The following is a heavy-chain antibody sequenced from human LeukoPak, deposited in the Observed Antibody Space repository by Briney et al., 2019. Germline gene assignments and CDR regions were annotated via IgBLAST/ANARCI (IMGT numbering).Heavy chain of an antibody. Sequence: ASVKVSCKASGYTFTGYYMHWVRQAPGQGLEWMGRITPNSGGTNYAQKFQGRVTMTRDTSISTAYMELSRLRSDDTAVYYCAIGGLLWFGELSDPSFDYWGQGTLVTVSS. J-gene: IGHJ4*02. CDR1: GYTFTGYY. V-gene: IGHV1-2*06. CDR3: AIGGLLWFGELSDPSFDY. CDR2: ITPNSGGT. D-gene: IGHD3-10*01.